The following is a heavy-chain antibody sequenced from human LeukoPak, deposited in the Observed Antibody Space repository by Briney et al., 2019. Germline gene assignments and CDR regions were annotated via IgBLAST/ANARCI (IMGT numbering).Heavy chain of an antibody. CDR3: AGGPQYTGSFPY. CDR2: ISDSGGVI. Sequence: GGSLRLSCAASGFNVNSFGMTWVRQAPGLGLEFLSYISDSGGVIKYADSVKGRIIISRDSAENALYLQMNNLGADDTAVYFCAGGPQYTGSFPYWGQGTLVAVSS. V-gene: IGHV3-48*03. J-gene: IGHJ4*02. D-gene: IGHD1-26*01. CDR1: GFNVNSFG.